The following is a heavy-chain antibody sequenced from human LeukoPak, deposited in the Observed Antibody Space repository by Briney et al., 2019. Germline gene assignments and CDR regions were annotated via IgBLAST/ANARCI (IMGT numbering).Heavy chain of an antibody. CDR2: IIPIFGTA. CDR3: ARGSGSEAFDY. V-gene: IGHV1-69*06. Sequence: GASVKVSCKASGGTFSSYAISWVRQAPGQGLEWMGGIIPIFGTANYTQKFQGRVTITADKSTSTAYMELSSLRSEDTAVYYCARGSGSEAFDYWGQGTLVTVSS. J-gene: IGHJ4*02. CDR1: GGTFSSYA. D-gene: IGHD1-26*01.